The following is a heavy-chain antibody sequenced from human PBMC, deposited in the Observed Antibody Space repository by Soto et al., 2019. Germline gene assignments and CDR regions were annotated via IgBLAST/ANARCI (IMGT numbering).Heavy chain of an antibody. CDR1: GGSFSGYY. D-gene: IGHD6-19*01. J-gene: IGHJ4*02. V-gene: IGHV4-34*01. CDR3: ASVTNSSGCPDFDY. Sequence: SETLSLTGAVYGGSFSGYYWSWIRQPPGKGLEWIGEINHSGSTNYNPSLKSRVTISVDTSKNQFSLKLSSVTAADTAVYYCASVTNSSGCPDFDYWGQGTLVTVSS. CDR2: INHSGST.